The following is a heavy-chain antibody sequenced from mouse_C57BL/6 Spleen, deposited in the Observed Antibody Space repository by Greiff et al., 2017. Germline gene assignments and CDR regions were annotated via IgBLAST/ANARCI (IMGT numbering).Heavy chain of an antibody. V-gene: IGHV1-85*01. J-gene: IGHJ4*01. CDR3: ARRDSSGYYAMDY. Sequence: LQESGPELVKPGASVKLSCKASGYTFTSYDINWVKQRPGQGLEWIGWIYPRDGSTKYNEKFKGKATLTVDTSSSTAYMELHSLTSEDSAVYFCARRDSSGYYAMDYWGQGTSVTVSS. CDR2: IYPRDGST. CDR1: GYTFTSYD. D-gene: IGHD3-2*02.